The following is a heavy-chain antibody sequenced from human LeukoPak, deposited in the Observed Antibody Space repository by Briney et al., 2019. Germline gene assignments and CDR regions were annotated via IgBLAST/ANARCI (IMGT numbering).Heavy chain of an antibody. CDR2: TYYRSKWSN. D-gene: IGHD6-19*01. CDR3: VRDNKGIAVSVAFDI. V-gene: IGHV6-1*01. CDR1: GDSVSSNSAT. J-gene: IGHJ3*02. Sequence: SQTLSLTCAISGDSVSSNSATWNWIRRSPSRGLEWLGRTYYRSKWSNDYAGSVKSRIIIKPDTSKNQFSLQLNSVTPEDTAVYYCVRDNKGIAVSVAFDIWGQGTMVTVSS.